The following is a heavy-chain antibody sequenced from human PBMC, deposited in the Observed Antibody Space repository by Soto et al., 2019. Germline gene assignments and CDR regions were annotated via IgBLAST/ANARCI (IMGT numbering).Heavy chain of an antibody. J-gene: IGHJ6*02. Sequence: GGSLRLSCAASGFTFSSYDMHWVRQATGKGLEWVSAIGTSCDTYYPGSVKGRFTISRENAKNSLYFQMNSLRSEDTAVYYCARDLSGTFGMDVWGQGTTVTVSS. V-gene: IGHV3-13*01. D-gene: IGHD3-16*01. CDR3: ARDLSGTFGMDV. CDR2: IGTSCDT. CDR1: GFTFSSYD.